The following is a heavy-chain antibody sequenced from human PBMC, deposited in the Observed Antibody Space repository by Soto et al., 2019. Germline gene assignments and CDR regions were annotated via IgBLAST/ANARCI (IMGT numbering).Heavy chain of an antibody. CDR1: GYRFTSYW. J-gene: IGHJ5*02. Sequence: GESLKISCRTSGYRFTSYWIAWGRQMPGKGLGGMGIIFPSDSDTRYSPSFQGQVTISADRSTSTVCLQWASLMASDTAVYFCARKDKSGYFNGFDPWGQGTLVTVSS. CDR2: IFPSDSDT. CDR3: ARKDKSGYFNGFDP. V-gene: IGHV5-51*01. D-gene: IGHD3-22*01.